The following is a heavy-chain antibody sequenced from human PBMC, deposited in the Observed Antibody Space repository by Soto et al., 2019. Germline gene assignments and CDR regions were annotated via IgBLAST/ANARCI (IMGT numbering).Heavy chain of an antibody. V-gene: IGHV1-69*13. CDR3: ARERQEYYYDTLPRDAFDI. Sequence: SVKVSCKASGGTFSSYAISWERQAPGQGLEWMGGIIPIFGTANYAQKFQGRVTITADESTSTAYMELSSLRSEDTAVYYCARERQEYYYDTLPRDAFDICGQGTMVTVSS. J-gene: IGHJ3*02. D-gene: IGHD3-22*01. CDR2: IIPIFGTA. CDR1: GGTFSSYA.